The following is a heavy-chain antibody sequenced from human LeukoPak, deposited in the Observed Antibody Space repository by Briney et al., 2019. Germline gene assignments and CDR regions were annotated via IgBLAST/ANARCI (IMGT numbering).Heavy chain of an antibody. CDR1: GYSISSGYY. CDR3: ARTKQAASNFDY. V-gene: IGHV4-38-2*02. D-gene: IGHD6-13*01. J-gene: IGHJ4*02. Sequence: SETLSLTCSVSGYSISSGYYWGWIRQPPGKGLEWIGSIHQSGSTYYNPSLKSRVTISVDTSKNQLSLKLSSVTAADTAVYYCARTKQAASNFDYWGQGTLVTVSS. CDR2: IHQSGST.